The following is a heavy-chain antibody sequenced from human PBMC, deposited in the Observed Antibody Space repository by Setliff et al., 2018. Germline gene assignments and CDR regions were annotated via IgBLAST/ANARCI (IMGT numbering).Heavy chain of an antibody. CDR1: GDSSSGHH. Sequence: SETLSLTCTVSGDSSSGHHWSWIRQPPGKGLEWIGYIYYSGSTYYNPSLKSRVTISVDTSKNQFSLKLSSVTAADTAAYYCARARPTRYYYDSSGYGRWNWFDPWGQGTLVTVSS. D-gene: IGHD3-22*01. CDR2: IYYSGST. CDR3: ARARPTRYYYDSSGYGRWNWFDP. V-gene: IGHV4-59*11. J-gene: IGHJ5*02.